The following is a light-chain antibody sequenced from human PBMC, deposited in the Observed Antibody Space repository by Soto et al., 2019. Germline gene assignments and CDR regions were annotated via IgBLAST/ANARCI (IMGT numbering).Light chain of an antibody. V-gene: IGKV1-6*01. J-gene: IGKJ4*01. CDR1: QGIRND. CDR3: LQDYNYPLT. CDR2: AAS. Sequence: AIQMTQSPSSRSASVGDRVTITCRASQGIRNDLGWYQQKPGKAPKLLIFAASSLQSGVPSRFSGSGSGTDFTLTISSLQPEDFATYYCLQDYNYPLTFGGGTKVDIK.